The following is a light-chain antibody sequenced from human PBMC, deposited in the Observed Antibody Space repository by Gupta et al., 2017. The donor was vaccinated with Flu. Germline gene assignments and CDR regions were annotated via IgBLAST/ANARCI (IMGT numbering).Light chain of an antibody. CDR2: DNS. V-gene: IGLV3-21*03. CDR3: QVWDSSSDHRV. Sequence: SYVLTQAPSVSVAPGNTARITCGGNNIGSKSVHWYQKKPGKAPVLVVYDNSDRPSGIPERFSGSNSGNTATLTISRVEAGDEADYYCQVWDSSSDHRVFGGGTKLTVL. CDR1: NIGSKS. J-gene: IGLJ3*02.